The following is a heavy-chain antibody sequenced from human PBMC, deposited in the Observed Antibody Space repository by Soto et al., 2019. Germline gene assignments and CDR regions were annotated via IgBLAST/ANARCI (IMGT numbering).Heavy chain of an antibody. D-gene: IGHD3-3*01. CDR1: GLTFSSYA. Sequence: QPGGSLRLSCAASGLTFSSYAMSWVRQAPGKGLEWVSAISGRGGSTYYADSVKGRFTISRDNSKNTLYLQMNSLRAEDTAVYYCAKDLPMGEYDFWSGYSGYYYYYMDVWGKGTTVTVSS. V-gene: IGHV3-23*01. J-gene: IGHJ6*03. CDR3: AKDLPMGEYDFWSGYSGYYYYYMDV. CDR2: ISGRGGST.